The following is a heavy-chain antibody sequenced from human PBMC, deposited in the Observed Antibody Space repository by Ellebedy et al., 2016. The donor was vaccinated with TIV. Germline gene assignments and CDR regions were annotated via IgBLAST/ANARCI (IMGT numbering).Heavy chain of an antibody. D-gene: IGHD1-26*01. CDR3: ARGISGSYYYAFDI. CDR1: GFTFSSYA. CDR2: ISYDGSNK. V-gene: IGHV3-30-3*01. Sequence: GGSLRLSXAASGFTFSSYAMHWVRQAPGKGLEWVAVISYDGSNKYYADSVKGRFTISRDNSKNTLYLQMNSLRAEDTAVYYCARGISGSYYYAFDIWGQGTMVTVSS. J-gene: IGHJ3*02.